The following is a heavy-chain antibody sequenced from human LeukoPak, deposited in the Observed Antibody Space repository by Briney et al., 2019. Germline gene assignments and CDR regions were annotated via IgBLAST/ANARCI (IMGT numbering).Heavy chain of an antibody. CDR1: GFTFRDYW. Sequence: GGSLRLSCAASGFTFRDYWMTWVRQAPGKGLELVADINQDGGDKNYVDSVKGRFTISRDNAKNSLYLQMDSLRAEDTAVYYCVRAGYTYGTLYFWGQGTLVTVSS. D-gene: IGHD5-18*01. CDR3: VRAGYTYGTLYF. J-gene: IGHJ4*02. V-gene: IGHV3-7*01. CDR2: INQDGGDK.